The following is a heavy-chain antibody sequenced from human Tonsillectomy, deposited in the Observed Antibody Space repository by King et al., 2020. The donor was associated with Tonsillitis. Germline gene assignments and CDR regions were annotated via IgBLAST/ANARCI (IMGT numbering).Heavy chain of an antibody. V-gene: IGHV4-39*01. CDR1: GGSISSSSYY. J-gene: IGHJ4*02. Sequence: QLQESGPGLVKPSETLSLTCTVSGGSISSSSYYWGWIRQPPGKGLEWIGSIYYSGSTYYNPSLKSRVTISVDTSKNQFSLKLSSVTAADTAVYYCAGRPVVVSYFDYWGQGTLVTVSS. D-gene: IGHD2-15*01. CDR2: IYYSGST. CDR3: AGRPVVVSYFDY.